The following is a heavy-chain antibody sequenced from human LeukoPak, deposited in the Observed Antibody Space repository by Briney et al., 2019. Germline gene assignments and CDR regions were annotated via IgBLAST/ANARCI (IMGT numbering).Heavy chain of an antibody. Sequence: SQTLSLTCTVSGGSISSGSYYWSWIRQPAGKGLEWIGRIYTSGSTNYNPSLKSRVTISVDTSKNQFSLKLSSVTAADTAVYYCARTSNYWSPYFDYWGQGALVTVS. CDR2: IYTSGST. V-gene: IGHV4-61*02. CDR1: GGSISSGSYY. J-gene: IGHJ4*02. D-gene: IGHD1-1*01. CDR3: ARTSNYWSPYFDY.